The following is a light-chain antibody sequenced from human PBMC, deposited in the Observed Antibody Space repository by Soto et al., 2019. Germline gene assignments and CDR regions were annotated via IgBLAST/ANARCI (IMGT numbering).Light chain of an antibody. CDR3: QSYDRSLSGWV. CDR2: DNS. V-gene: IGLV1-40*01. J-gene: IGLJ3*02. CDR1: SSNIGAGYD. Sequence: QSVLTQPPSVSGAPRQRVTFSCTGSSSNIGAGYDVHWYQHLPGTAPRLLIYDNSNRPSGVPDRFSGSNSGTSASLAISGLQVEDEADYYCQSYDRSLSGWVFGGGTKLTVL.